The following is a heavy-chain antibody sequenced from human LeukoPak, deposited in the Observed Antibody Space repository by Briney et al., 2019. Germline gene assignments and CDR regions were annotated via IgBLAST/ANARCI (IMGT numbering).Heavy chain of an antibody. Sequence: PGGSLRLSCAASGFTFSSYAMTWVRQAPGKGPEWVSGISGSGGSTYDSDSVKGRFTISRDNSKNTLYLQMSSLRAEDTAVYYCARGVDYYENSGTIDYWGQGTLVAVSS. CDR2: ISGSGGST. D-gene: IGHD3-22*01. V-gene: IGHV3-23*01. J-gene: IGHJ4*02. CDR3: ARGVDYYENSGTIDY. CDR1: GFTFSSYA.